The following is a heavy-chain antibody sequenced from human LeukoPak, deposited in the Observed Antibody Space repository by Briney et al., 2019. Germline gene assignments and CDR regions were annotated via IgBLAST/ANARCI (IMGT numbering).Heavy chain of an antibody. J-gene: IGHJ4*02. CDR2: INHSGST. CDR1: GGSFSGYY. Sequence: SETLSLTCAVYGGSFSGYYWSWIRQPPGKGLEWIGEINHSGSTNYNPSLKSRVTISVDTSKNQFSLKLSSVTAADTAVYYCARMYSNGWYDYWGQGTLVTVSS. D-gene: IGHD6-19*01. CDR3: ARMYSNGWYDY. V-gene: IGHV4-34*01.